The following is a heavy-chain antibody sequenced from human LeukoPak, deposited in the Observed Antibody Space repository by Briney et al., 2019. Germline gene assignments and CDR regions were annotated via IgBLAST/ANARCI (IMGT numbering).Heavy chain of an antibody. Sequence: GASVKVSCKASGYTFTSYYMHWVRQASGQGLEWMGIINPSGGSTSYAQKFQGRVTMTRDTSTSTVYMELSSLRSEDTAVYYCARDRYRLVLGYWGQGTLVTVSS. J-gene: IGHJ4*02. CDR2: INPSGGST. D-gene: IGHD6-19*01. V-gene: IGHV1-46*01. CDR1: GYTFTSYY. CDR3: ARDRYRLVLGY.